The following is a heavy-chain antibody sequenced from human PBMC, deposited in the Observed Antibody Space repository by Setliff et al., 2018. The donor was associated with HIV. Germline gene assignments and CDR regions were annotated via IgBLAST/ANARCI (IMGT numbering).Heavy chain of an antibody. Sequence: GGSLRLSCAASGFIFSDSAMHWVRQASGQGLEWVGRIRSKANNYATAYGASVKGRFIISRDDSKNTTYLQMNSLKTEDTAVYYCTRPGLYTGHTPTFDYWGQGTLVTVSS. D-gene: IGHD5-12*01. CDR1: GFIFSDSA. CDR3: TRPGLYTGHTPTFDY. CDR2: IRSKANNYAT. J-gene: IGHJ4*02. V-gene: IGHV3-73*01.